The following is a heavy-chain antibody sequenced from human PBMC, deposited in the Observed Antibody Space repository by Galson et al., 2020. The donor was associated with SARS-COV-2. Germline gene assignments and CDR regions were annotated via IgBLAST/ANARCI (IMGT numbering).Heavy chain of an antibody. CDR1: GFTFRSYW. CDR3: ARDQDGYNAF. D-gene: IGHD5-12*01. V-gene: IGHV3-7*01. J-gene: IGHJ4*02. Sequence: LSLTCAASGFTFRSYWMSWVRQAPGKGLEWVANIKQDGSDRYYVDSVKGRFTISIDNAKNSLYLQMNSLRAEDTAVYYCARDQDGYNAFWGQGTLVTVSS. CDR2: IKQDGSDR.